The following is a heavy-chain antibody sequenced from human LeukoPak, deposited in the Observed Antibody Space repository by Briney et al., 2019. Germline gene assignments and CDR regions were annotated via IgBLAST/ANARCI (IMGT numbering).Heavy chain of an antibody. D-gene: IGHD2-2*01. CDR1: GFTFSSYA. V-gene: IGHV3-30-3*01. J-gene: IGHJ4*02. CDR2: ISYDGSNK. CDR3: AREYLFQYCSSTSCSHPYFDY. Sequence: GGSLRLSCAASGFTFSSYAMHWVRQAPGKGLEWVAVISYDGSNKYYADSVKGRFTISRDNSKNTLYLQMNSLRAEDTAVYYCAREYLFQYCSSTSCSHPYFDYWGQGTLVTVSS.